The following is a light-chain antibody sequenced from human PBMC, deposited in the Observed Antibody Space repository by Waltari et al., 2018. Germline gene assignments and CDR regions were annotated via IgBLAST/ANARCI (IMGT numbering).Light chain of an antibody. CDR2: EDD. CDR3: QVWDSDGDHVV. J-gene: IGLJ3*02. Sequence: YVLTQPPSVSVAPGQTARITCGGHNIGSQRVHWYQQQSGQAPILVVYEDDDRPSGIPERFSGSNSGRTATLTISRVEVGDEADFFCQVWDSDGDHVVFGGGTKLTVL. V-gene: IGLV3-21*02. CDR1: NIGSQR.